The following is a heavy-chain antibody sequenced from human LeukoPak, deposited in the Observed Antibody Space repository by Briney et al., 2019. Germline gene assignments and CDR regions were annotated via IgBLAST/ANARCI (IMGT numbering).Heavy chain of an antibody. Sequence: ASVKVSCKASGYTFTGYYMHCVRQAPEQGLEWMGWINPNSGGTNYAQKFQGRVTMTRDTSISTAYMELSRLRSDDTAVYYCASSGGNSVHYFDYWGQGTLVTVSS. J-gene: IGHJ4*02. CDR2: INPNSGGT. V-gene: IGHV1-2*02. D-gene: IGHD4-23*01. CDR3: ASSGGNSVHYFDY. CDR1: GYTFTGYY.